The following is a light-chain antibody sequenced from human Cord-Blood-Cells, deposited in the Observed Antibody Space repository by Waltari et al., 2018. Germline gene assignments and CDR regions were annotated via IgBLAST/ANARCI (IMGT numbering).Light chain of an antibody. CDR2: AAS. J-gene: IGKJ5*01. V-gene: IGKV1-39*01. CDR3: QQSYSTPIT. Sequence: DIQMTQSPSSLSASVGDRVTITCRASQSISSYLNWYQQKPGKAPKLLIYAASSLQSGVPSRFSGSGSGNAFTLTISSLQPEDFATYYCQQSYSTPITFGQGTRLEIK. CDR1: QSISSY.